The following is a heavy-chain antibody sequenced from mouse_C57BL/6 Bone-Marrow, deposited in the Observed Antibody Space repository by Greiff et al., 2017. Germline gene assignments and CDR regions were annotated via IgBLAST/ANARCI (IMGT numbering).Heavy chain of an antibody. D-gene: IGHD3-3*01. V-gene: IGHV3-6*01. J-gene: IGHJ3*01. CDR2: ISYDGSN. Sequence: EVKLVESGPGLVKPSQSLSLTCSVTCYSITSGYYWNWIRQFPGNKLEWMGYISYDGSNNYNPSLKNRISITRDTSKNQFFLKLNSVTTEDTATYYCARSRGFAYWGQGTLVTVSA. CDR1: CYSITSGYY. CDR3: ARSRGFAY.